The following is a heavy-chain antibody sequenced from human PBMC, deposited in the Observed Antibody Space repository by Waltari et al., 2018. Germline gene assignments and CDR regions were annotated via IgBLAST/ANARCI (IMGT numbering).Heavy chain of an antibody. CDR1: GYSFTNYA. D-gene: IGHD1-26*01. Sequence: QVQLVQSGSELKKPGASVRISCKASGYSFTNYAIDWVRQAPGQGPGWMGWSSTGTGNPTYARAFTGRFVSSLDTSVSTAYLQITSLKAEDTAIYYCARDRIVGATDWGYWGQGTLVTVSS. V-gene: IGHV7-4-1*02. CDR2: SSTGTGNP. CDR3: ARDRIVGATDWGY. J-gene: IGHJ4*02.